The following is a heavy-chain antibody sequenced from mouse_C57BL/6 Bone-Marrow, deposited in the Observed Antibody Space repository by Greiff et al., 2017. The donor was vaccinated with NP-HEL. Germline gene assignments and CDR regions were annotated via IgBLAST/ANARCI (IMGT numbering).Heavy chain of an antibody. CDR1: GFTFSDYY. J-gene: IGHJ1*03. CDR3: ARQVDWYFDV. CDR2: ISNGGGST. D-gene: IGHD1-3*01. V-gene: IGHV5-12*01. Sequence: DVMLVESGGGLVQPGGSLKLSCAASGFTFSDYYMYWVRQTPEKRLEWVAYISNGGGSTYYPDTVKGRFTISRDNAKNTLYLQMSRLKSEDTAMYYCARQVDWYFDVWGTGTTVTVSS.